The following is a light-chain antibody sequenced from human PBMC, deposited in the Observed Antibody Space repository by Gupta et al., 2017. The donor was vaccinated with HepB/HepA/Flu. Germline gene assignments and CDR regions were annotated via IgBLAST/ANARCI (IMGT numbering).Light chain of an antibody. CDR1: QSVLYSSDNRKY. V-gene: IGKV4-1*01. Sequence: IVMTQSPDSLAVSLGERATINCKSSQSVLYSSDNRKYLAWYQQKPRQPPKLLIYWASTRESGVPDRFSGSGSGTDFTLTISILQAEDVAVYYCQHYYNVPQTFGQGTKVEIK. CDR3: QHYYNVPQT. J-gene: IGKJ1*01. CDR2: WAS.